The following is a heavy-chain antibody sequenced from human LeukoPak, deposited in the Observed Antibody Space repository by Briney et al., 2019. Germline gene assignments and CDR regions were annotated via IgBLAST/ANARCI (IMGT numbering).Heavy chain of an antibody. D-gene: IGHD6-13*01. Sequence: ASMKVSCKSSGYTFTSYDINWVRQATGQGLEWMGWMNPNSGNTGYAQKFQGRVTMTRNTSISTAYMELSSLRSEDTAVYYCARAPMYSSSWYFRVGNWFDPWGQGTLVTVSS. J-gene: IGHJ5*02. CDR1: GYTFTSYD. CDR2: MNPNSGNT. V-gene: IGHV1-8*01. CDR3: ARAPMYSSSWYFRVGNWFDP.